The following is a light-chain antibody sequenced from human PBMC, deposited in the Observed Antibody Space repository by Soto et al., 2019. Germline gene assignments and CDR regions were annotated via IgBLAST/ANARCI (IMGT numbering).Light chain of an antibody. J-gene: IGLJ1*01. Sequence: SYELTQPPSVSVAPGQTARITCGGNNIGGKSVHWYQQKPGQAPVLVVYDDSDRPSGIPDRFSGSNSGDTATLTIRRVEAGDEADYYCHVWDSSSDHYVFGTRTKVTV. CDR3: HVWDSSSDHYV. V-gene: IGLV3-21*02. CDR2: DDS. CDR1: NIGGKS.